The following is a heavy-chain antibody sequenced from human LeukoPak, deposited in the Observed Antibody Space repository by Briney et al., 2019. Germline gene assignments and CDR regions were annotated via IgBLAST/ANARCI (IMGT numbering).Heavy chain of an antibody. Sequence: ASVKVSCKASGGTFSSYAISWVRQAPGQGLEWMGGIIPIFGTANYAQKFQGRVTITADESTSTAYMELSSLRSEDTAVYYCARGPGQLAGFDYWGQGTLVTVSS. J-gene: IGHJ4*02. V-gene: IGHV1-69*01. CDR1: GGTFSSYA. CDR2: IIPIFGTA. D-gene: IGHD6-6*01. CDR3: ARGPGQLAGFDY.